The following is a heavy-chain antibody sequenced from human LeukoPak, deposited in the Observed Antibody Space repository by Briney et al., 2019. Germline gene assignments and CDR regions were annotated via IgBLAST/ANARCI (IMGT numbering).Heavy chain of an antibody. D-gene: IGHD2-2*01. CDR2: ISAYNGNT. V-gene: IGHV1-18*01. J-gene: IGHJ4*02. CDR1: DYTFTSYG. Sequence: GASVKVSCKASDYTFTSYGISWVRQAPGQGLEWMGWISAYNGNTNYAQKLQGRVTMTTDTSTSTAYMELRSLRSDDTAVYYCARKGPLRAAANVLDYWGQGTLVTVSS. CDR3: ARKGPLRAAANVLDY.